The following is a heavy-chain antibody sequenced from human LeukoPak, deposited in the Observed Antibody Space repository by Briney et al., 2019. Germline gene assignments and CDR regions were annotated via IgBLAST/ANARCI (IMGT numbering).Heavy chain of an antibody. CDR3: AKDQGREQQPPYYYYGMDV. CDR2: IYSGGGT. V-gene: IGHV3-66*01. CDR1: GFTVSSNY. D-gene: IGHD6-13*01. Sequence: GGSLRLSCADSGFTVSSNYMSWVRQAPGKGLEWVSVIYSGGGTYYADSVKGRFTISRDYSKNTLYLQMNSLRAEDTAVYYCAKDQGREQQPPYYYYGMDVWGQGTTVTVSS. J-gene: IGHJ6*02.